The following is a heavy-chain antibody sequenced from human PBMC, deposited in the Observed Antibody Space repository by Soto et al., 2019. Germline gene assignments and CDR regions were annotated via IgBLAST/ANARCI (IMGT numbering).Heavy chain of an antibody. CDR1: GFTFSSYA. J-gene: IGHJ4*02. CDR2: ISGSGGST. CDR3: ASPIRGHIYYFDY. V-gene: IGHV3-23*01. D-gene: IGHD3-10*01. Sequence: PGGSVRLSCAASGFTFSSYAMSWVRQAPGKGLEWVSAISGSGGSTYYADSVKGRFTISRDNSKNTLYLQMNSLRAEDTAVYYCASPIRGHIYYFDYWGQGTLVTVSS.